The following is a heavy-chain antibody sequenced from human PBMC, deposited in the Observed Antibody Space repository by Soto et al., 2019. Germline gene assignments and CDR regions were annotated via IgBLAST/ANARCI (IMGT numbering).Heavy chain of an antibody. CDR3: AKGGVIATFGGVVVPYYFDS. D-gene: IGHD3-16*02. CDR2: LRGADGGP. CDR1: GFSFRVNG. J-gene: IGHJ4*02. V-gene: IGHV3-23*01. Sequence: EVQLLESGGGMLQPGGALRLSCEVPGFSFRVNGVSWVRQAPGKGLEWVSSLRGADGGPYYADSVKGRFTISRDNSKDTLYLQMDDSRAEDTALYYCAKGGVIATFGGVVVPYYFDSWGQGTPVTVSS.